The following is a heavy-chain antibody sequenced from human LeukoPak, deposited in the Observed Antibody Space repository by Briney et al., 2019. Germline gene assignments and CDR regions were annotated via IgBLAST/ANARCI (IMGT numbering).Heavy chain of an antibody. CDR2: IYHSGST. Sequence: PSETLSLTCTVSGYSISSGYYWGWIRQPPGKGLEWIGSIYHSGSTYYNPSLKSRVTISVGTSKNQFSLKLSSVTAADTAVYYCARESYDSSTFDYWGQGTLVTVSS. CDR1: GYSISSGYY. CDR3: ARESYDSSTFDY. J-gene: IGHJ4*02. D-gene: IGHD3-22*01. V-gene: IGHV4-38-2*02.